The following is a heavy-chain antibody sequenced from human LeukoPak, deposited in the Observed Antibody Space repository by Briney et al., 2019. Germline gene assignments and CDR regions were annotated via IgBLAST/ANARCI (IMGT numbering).Heavy chain of an antibody. Sequence: PGGSLRLSCAASGFTFSSYSMNWVRQAPGKGLEWVSSISSSSSYIYYADSVKGRFTISRDNAKNSLYLQMNSLRAEDTAVYYCGRQGTGGKYYFDYWGQGTLVTVSS. CDR1: GFTFSSYS. CDR2: ISSSSSYI. CDR3: GRQGTGGKYYFDY. D-gene: IGHD1-1*01. V-gene: IGHV3-21*01. J-gene: IGHJ4*02.